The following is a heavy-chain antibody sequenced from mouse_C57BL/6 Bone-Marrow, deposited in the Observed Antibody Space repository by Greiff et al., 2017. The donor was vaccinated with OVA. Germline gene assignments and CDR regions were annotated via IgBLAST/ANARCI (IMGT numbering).Heavy chain of an antibody. CDR2: IDPSDSYT. CDR1: GYTFTSYW. CDR3: ARGPSYGYYFDY. D-gene: IGHD1-1*01. Sequence: VQLQQPGAELVMPGASVKLSCKASGYTFTSYWMHWVKQRPGQGLEWIGEIDPSDSYTNYNQKFKGKSTLTVDKSSSTAYMQLSSLTSEDSAVYDCARGPSYGYYFDYWGQGTTLTVSS. V-gene: IGHV1-69*01. J-gene: IGHJ2*01.